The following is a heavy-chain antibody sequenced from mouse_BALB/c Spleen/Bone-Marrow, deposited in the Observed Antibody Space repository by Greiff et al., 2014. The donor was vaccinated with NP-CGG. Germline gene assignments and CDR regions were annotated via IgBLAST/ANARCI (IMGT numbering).Heavy chain of an antibody. CDR3: ARDYDYDY. CDR2: INSNGGST. V-gene: IGHV5-6-3*01. J-gene: IGHJ2*01. Sequence: EVMLVESGGGLVQPGGSLKLSCAASGFTFSSYGMSWVRQTPDKRLELVATINSNGGSTYYPDSVKGRFTISRDNAKNTLYLQMSSPKSEDTAMYYCARDYDYDYWGQGTTLTVSS. CDR1: GFTFSSYG. D-gene: IGHD2-4*01.